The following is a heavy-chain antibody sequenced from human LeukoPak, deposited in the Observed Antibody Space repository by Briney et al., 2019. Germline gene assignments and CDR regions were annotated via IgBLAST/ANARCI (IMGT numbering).Heavy chain of an antibody. Sequence: GGSLRLSCAASGFTFSSYSMNWVRQAPGKGLEWVSSISSSSSYIYYADSVKGRFTISRDNAKNSLYLQMNSLRAEDTAVYYCARERDYYGNKYYYYMDVWGKGTTVTVSS. CDR1: GFTFSSYS. CDR3: ARERDYYGNKYYYYMDV. J-gene: IGHJ6*03. D-gene: IGHD3-10*01. CDR2: ISSSSSYI. V-gene: IGHV3-21*01.